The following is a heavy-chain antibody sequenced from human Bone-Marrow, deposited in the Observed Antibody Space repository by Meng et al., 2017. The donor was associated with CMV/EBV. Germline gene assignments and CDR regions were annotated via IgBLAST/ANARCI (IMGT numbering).Heavy chain of an antibody. CDR3: ARDRGIVVVPAAILGYYYYGMDV. D-gene: IGHD2-2*02. Sequence: GGSLRLSCAASGFTFSSYAMHWVRQAPGKGLEWVAVISYDGSNKYYADSVKGRFTISRDNSKNTLYLQMNSRRAEDTAVYYCARDRGIVVVPAAILGYYYYGMDVWGQGTTVTVSS. CDR1: GFTFSSYA. J-gene: IGHJ6*02. CDR2: ISYDGSNK. V-gene: IGHV3-30-3*01.